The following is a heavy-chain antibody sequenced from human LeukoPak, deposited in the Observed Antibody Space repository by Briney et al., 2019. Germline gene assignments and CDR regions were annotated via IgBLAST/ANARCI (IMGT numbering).Heavy chain of an antibody. J-gene: IGHJ6*03. V-gene: IGHV3-66*02. Sequence: PGGSLRLSCAASGFTVRSNYMSWVRRAPGRGLEGGSVIYSGGSTYYADSVKGRFTISRDNSKNTLYLQMNSLRAEDTAVYYCARDMGELLHYMDVWGKGTTVTVSS. D-gene: IGHD1-26*01. CDR3: ARDMGELLHYMDV. CDR1: GFTVRSNY. CDR2: IYSGGST.